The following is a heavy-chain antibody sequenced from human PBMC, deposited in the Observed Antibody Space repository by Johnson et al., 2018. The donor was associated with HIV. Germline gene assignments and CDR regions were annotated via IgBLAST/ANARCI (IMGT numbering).Heavy chain of an antibody. CDR2: IYSGGSI. D-gene: IGHD3-10*01. Sequence: VQLVESGGGVVQPGGSLRLSCAASGFTFSDYYMSWIRQAPGKGLGWVSVIYSGGSIYYADSVKGRFTISRDNSKNTLYLQMNSLRAEDTAVYYCARERGDAFDIWGQGTMVTVSS. J-gene: IGHJ3*02. CDR1: GFTFSDYY. CDR3: ARERGDAFDI. V-gene: IGHV3-66*01.